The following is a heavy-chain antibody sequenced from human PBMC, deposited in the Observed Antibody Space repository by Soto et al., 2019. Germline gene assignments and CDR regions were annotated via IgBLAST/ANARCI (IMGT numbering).Heavy chain of an antibody. CDR1: GFTVSSNY. CDR2: IYSGGST. CDR3: ARERVVVVAAFYYYYGMDV. V-gene: IGHV3-53*01. J-gene: IGHJ6*02. Sequence: GGSLRLSCAASGFTVSSNYMSWVRQAPGKGLEWVSVIYSGGSTYYADSVKGRFTISRDNSKNTLYLQMNSLRAEDTAVYYCARERVVVVAAFYYYYGMDVWGQGT. D-gene: IGHD2-15*01.